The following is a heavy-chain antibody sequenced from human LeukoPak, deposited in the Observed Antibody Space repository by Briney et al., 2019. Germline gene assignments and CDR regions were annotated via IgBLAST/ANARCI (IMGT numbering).Heavy chain of an antibody. Sequence: SETLSLTCTVSGDSISSYYWSWIRQPPGKGLEWIGYIYYSGSTNYNPSLKSRVTISVDTSKNQFSLKLSSVTAADTAVYYCAMGLAYYDSSGYYPRAFDIWGQGTMVTVSS. D-gene: IGHD3-22*01. CDR1: GDSISSYY. CDR3: AMGLAYYDSSGYYPRAFDI. J-gene: IGHJ3*02. V-gene: IGHV4-59*01. CDR2: IYYSGST.